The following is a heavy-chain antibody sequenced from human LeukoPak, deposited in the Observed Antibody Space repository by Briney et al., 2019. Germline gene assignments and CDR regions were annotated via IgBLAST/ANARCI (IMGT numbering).Heavy chain of an antibody. J-gene: IGHJ3*02. Sequence: SETLSLTCTVSGGSISSGGYYWSWIRQPPGKGLEWIGYIYHSGSTYYNPSLKSRVTISVDRSKNQFSLKLSSVTAADTAVYYCARDRAGTPGAFDIWGQGTMVTVSS. CDR3: ARDRAGTPGAFDI. V-gene: IGHV4-30-2*01. D-gene: IGHD1-1*01. CDR2: IYHSGST. CDR1: GGSISSGGYY.